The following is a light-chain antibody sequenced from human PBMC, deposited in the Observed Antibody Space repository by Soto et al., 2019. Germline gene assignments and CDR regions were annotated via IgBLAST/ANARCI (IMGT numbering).Light chain of an antibody. CDR3: LQDYTYPWT. J-gene: IGKJ1*01. CDR2: AAS. Sequence: IQITQSPSSLSASVRDRVTITCRSSQDIGNDLGWYQQKPGKAPNLLIYAASSLRSGVPSRFSGSGSGTHFTLTINSLQAEDSATYFCLQDYTYPWTFGQGTKVDIK. V-gene: IGKV1-6*02. CDR1: QDIGND.